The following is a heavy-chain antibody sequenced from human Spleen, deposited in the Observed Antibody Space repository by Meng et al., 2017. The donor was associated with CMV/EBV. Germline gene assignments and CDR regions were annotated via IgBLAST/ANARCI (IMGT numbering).Heavy chain of an antibody. D-gene: IGHD6-13*01. CDR2: IIPIFGTA. V-gene: IGHV1-69*14. J-gene: IGHJ5*02. CDR3: ATVHLYSRGVHP. CDR1: VGTFSSYA. Sequence: VQLVQSGAEVKKPVFSVKVSCKASVGTFSSYAISWVRQAPGQGLEWMGGIIPIFGTANYAQKFQGRVTMTEDTSTDTAYMELSSLRSEDTAVYYCATVHLYSRGVHPWGQGTLVTVSS.